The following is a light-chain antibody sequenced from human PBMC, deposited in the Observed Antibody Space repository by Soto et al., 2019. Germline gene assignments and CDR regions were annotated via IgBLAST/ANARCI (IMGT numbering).Light chain of an antibody. CDR2: SAS. V-gene: IGKV2-28*01. CDR1: QSLLYIDGYNY. J-gene: IGKJ3*01. CDR3: MQARQTPFT. Sequence: DIVMTQSPLSLPVTPGEPASISCTSSQSLLYIDGYNYLDWYLQKPGQPPKLLIYSASNRASGGPARFSGSGSGTDFTLKISRVEAEDVGVYFCMQARQTPFTFGPGTKVDIK.